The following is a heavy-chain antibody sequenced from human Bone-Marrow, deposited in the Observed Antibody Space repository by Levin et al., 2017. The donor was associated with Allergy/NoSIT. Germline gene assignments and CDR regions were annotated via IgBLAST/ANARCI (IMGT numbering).Heavy chain of an antibody. CDR2: IYYSGST. J-gene: IGHJ4*02. Sequence: LRLSCTVSGGSISSGDYYWSWIRQPPGKGLEWIGYIYYSGSTYYNPSLKSRVTISVDTSKNQFSLKLSSVTAADTAVYYCARESDEHSSGRKYYFDYWGQGTLVTVSS. V-gene: IGHV4-30-4*01. CDR3: ARESDEHSSGRKYYFDY. D-gene: IGHD3-22*01. CDR1: GGSISSGDYY.